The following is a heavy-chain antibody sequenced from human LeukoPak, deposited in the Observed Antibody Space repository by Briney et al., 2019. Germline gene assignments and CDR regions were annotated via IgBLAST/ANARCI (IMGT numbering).Heavy chain of an antibody. J-gene: IGHJ4*02. D-gene: IGHD3-22*01. V-gene: IGHV3-21*01. CDR2: ISTSSSYI. CDR3: AGDPGRYYDTSGYYSLGY. CDR1: GFTFSSYN. Sequence: GGSLRLSCAVSGFTFSSYNMNWVRQAPGKGLEWVSSISTSSSYIYYADSVKGRFTISRDNAKNSLYLQMNSLRAEDTAVYYCAGDPGRYYDTSGYYSLGYWGQGTLVTVSS.